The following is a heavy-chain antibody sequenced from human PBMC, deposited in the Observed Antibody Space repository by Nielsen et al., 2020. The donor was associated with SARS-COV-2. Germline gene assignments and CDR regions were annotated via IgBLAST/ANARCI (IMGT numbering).Heavy chain of an antibody. D-gene: IGHD3-22*01. V-gene: IGHV1-69*05. CDR2: IIPIFGTA. J-gene: IGHJ4*02. CDR3: AREWDDYDSSAYDY. Sequence: SVKVSCKASGGTFSSYAISWVRQAPGQGLEWMGGIIPIFGTANYAQKFQGRVTMTRDTSTSTVYMVLSSLRSEDTAVYYCAREWDDYDSSAYDYWGQGTLVTVSS. CDR1: GGTFSSYA.